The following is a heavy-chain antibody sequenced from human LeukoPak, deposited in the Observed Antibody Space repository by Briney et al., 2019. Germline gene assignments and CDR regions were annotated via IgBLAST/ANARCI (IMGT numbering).Heavy chain of an antibody. CDR3: AREEVRRGAGGDWNYYGMDV. Sequence: PGGSLRLSCAASGFTFSSYVMHWVRQAPGKGLEWVAIISYDGSSKYYADSVKGRFTISRDNSKNKLSLQMNSLRIEDTAVFYCAREEVRRGAGGDWNYYGMDVWGQGTTVTVSS. CDR1: GFTFSSYV. D-gene: IGHD2-21*02. V-gene: IGHV3-30*03. J-gene: IGHJ6*02. CDR2: ISYDGSSK.